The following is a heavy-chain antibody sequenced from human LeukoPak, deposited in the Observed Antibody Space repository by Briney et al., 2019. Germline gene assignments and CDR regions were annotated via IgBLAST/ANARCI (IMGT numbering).Heavy chain of an antibody. CDR3: ARASLLWFGEFPFDY. D-gene: IGHD3-10*01. J-gene: IGHJ4*02. V-gene: IGHV3-30*03. Sequence: PGGSLRLSCATSGFTFGSYGMHWVRQAPGKGLQWVTFISYDRSEEYYADSVKGRFTISRDNSRGTLYLQMNSLTPEDTAVYYCARASLLWFGEFPFDYWGQGTLVTVSS. CDR2: ISYDRSEE. CDR1: GFTFGSYG.